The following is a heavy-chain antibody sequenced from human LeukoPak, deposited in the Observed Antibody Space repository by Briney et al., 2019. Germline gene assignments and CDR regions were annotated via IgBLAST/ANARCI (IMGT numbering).Heavy chain of an antibody. CDR2: ITSSSSYI. CDR1: GFSFRSYT. CDR3: ARAGYCSGGSCYSGAFDF. D-gene: IGHD2-15*01. J-gene: IGHJ3*01. V-gene: IGHV3-21*01. Sequence: PGGSLRLSCAASGFSFRSYTMKWVRQAPGKGLEWVSSITSSSSYIYYVDSVKGRFTISRDNAKNSLYLQMNSLRAGDTAVYYCARAGYCSGGSCYSGAFDFWGQGTTVTVSS.